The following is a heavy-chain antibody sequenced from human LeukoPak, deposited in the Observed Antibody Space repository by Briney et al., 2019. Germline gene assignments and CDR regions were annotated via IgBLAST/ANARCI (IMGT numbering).Heavy chain of an antibody. J-gene: IGHJ6*02. D-gene: IGHD3-22*01. Sequence: ASVKVSCKASGYTFTSYGISWVRQAPGQGLEWMGWISAYNGNTNYAQKLQGRVTMTTDTSTSTAYMELRSLGSDDTAVYYCARVNSSGYYFPFYYYGMDVWGQGTTVTVSS. CDR2: ISAYNGNT. CDR3: ARVNSSGYYFPFYYYGMDV. CDR1: GYTFTSYG. V-gene: IGHV1-18*01.